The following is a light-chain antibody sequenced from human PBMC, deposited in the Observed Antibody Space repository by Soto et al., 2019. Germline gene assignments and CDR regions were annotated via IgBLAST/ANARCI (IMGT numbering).Light chain of an antibody. Sequence: QSALTQPASVSGSPGQSISISCTGTSNDIGIYNYVSWYQQYPGKAPKLLIYEVNNRLSGVSNRFSGSKSGNTASLTISGLQAEDEAFYYCSSYTSTSTVFGGGTKXXV. CDR2: EVN. CDR1: SNDIGIYNY. J-gene: IGLJ2*01. CDR3: SSYTSTSTV. V-gene: IGLV2-14*01.